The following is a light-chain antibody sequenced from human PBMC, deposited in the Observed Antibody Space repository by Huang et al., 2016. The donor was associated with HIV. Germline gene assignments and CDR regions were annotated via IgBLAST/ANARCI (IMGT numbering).Light chain of an antibody. V-gene: IGKV1-5*01. Sequence: DIQMTQSSATLSASVGDRVIITCLASQSIGTWLAWYQQKPGKAPNLRIYDASTLESGVPSRFSGGGSGTEFTLTINSLQPDDFATYYCQHYNSFPWTFGQGTKVEV. CDR1: QSIGTW. CDR3: QHYNSFPWT. J-gene: IGKJ1*01. CDR2: DAS.